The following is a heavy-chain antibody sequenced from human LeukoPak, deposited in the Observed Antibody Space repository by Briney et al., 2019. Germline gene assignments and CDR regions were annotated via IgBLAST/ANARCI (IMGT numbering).Heavy chain of an antibody. CDR2: ISYDGRNK. J-gene: IGHJ6*02. D-gene: IGHD3-10*01. CDR3: AKDRQYYYGSGSSRFLYYYYYGMDV. Sequence: GRSLRLSCAASGFTFSTHGMRWVRQAPGKGLEWVAVISYDGRNKYYGDSVKGRFTISRDNSKNTLCLQMNSLRAEDTAVYYCAKDRQYYYGSGSSRFLYYYYYGMDVWGQGTTVTVSS. CDR1: GFTFSTHG. V-gene: IGHV3-30*18.